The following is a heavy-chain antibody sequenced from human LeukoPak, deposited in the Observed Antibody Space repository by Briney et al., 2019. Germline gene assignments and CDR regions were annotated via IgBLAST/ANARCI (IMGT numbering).Heavy chain of an antibody. D-gene: IGHD4/OR15-4a*01. J-gene: IGHJ4*02. V-gene: IGHV3-23*01. Sequence: GGSLRLSCAASGFTFSSYSMSWVRQAPGKGLEWVSGTSDRGDYTYYADSVKGRFTISRDTSKNTLYLQMNSLRAEDTALYFCAKKSQYDGHYPLDYWGQGTLVTVSA. CDR3: AKKSQYDGHYPLDY. CDR2: TSDRGDYT. CDR1: GFTFSSYS.